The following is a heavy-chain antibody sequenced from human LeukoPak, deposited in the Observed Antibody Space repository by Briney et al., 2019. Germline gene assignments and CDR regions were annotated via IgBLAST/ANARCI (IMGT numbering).Heavy chain of an antibody. CDR3: AKSSGYYETYFDY. Sequence: SGGSLRLSCAASGFTFSSYAMSWVRQAPGKGLEWVSAISGSGGSTYYADSVKGRFTISRDNSKNTLYLQMNSLRAEDTAVYYCAKSSGYYETYFDYWGQGTLVTVSS. V-gene: IGHV3-23*01. CDR2: ISGSGGST. D-gene: IGHD3-22*01. CDR1: GFTFSSYA. J-gene: IGHJ4*02.